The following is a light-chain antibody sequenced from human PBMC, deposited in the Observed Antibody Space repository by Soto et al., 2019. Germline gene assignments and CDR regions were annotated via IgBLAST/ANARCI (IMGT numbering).Light chain of an antibody. CDR2: KVS. Sequence: DIVLPQTPLSSPVTLGQPASISCRSSQSLVHSNGITYLSWIQQRPGQPPRLLIYKVSNRFSGVQDRFSGSGAGTDFTLTISRVEAEEVGVYDCMPATQLRTVGQGTKVDLK. V-gene: IGKV2-24*01. J-gene: IGKJ1*01. CDR3: MPATQLRT. CDR1: QSLVHSNGITY.